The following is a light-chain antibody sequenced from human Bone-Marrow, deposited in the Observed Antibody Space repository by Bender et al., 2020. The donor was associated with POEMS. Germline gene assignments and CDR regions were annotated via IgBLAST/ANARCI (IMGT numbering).Light chain of an antibody. J-gene: IGLJ1*01. CDR2: DNS. CDR3: QAWDRATAYA. CDR1: TIGNNF. V-gene: IGLV3-21*02. Sequence: SYVLTQPPSVSAAPGQTARITCGGNTIGNNFEHWYQQKPGQAPVLVVHDNSARPSGSPGRFSGSNSGNTAFLTISGTQPVEEADFYCQAWDRATAYAFGTGTTVSVL.